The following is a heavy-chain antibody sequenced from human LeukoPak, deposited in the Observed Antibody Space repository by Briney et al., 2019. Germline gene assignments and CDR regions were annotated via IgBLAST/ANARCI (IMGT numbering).Heavy chain of an antibody. D-gene: IGHD2-15*01. V-gene: IGHV3-53*01. CDR1: GFTVSSNY. J-gene: IGHJ4*02. CDR3: ARVARSTFCSGGSCYIDH. Sequence: GGSLRLSCAAPGFTVSSNYMTWVRQAPGKGLEWVSVIYSAYNTFYSDSVKGRFTISKDNSKNSLNLQMNSLRAEDTAVYYCARVARSTFCSGGSCYIDHWGQGTLVTVSS. CDR2: IYSAYNT.